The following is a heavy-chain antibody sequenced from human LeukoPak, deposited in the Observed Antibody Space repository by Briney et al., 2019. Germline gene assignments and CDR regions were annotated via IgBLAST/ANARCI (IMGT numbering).Heavy chain of an antibody. CDR3: AKNYGDSYFDY. V-gene: IGHV3-74*01. CDR2: INYDGSNT. Sequence: GGSLRLSCAASGFRLSRHWMHWVRQAPGEGLVWVSRINYDGSNTDYADSVKGRFTMSRDNAKNTVDLQMNSLRAEDTAVYYCAKNYGDSYFDYWGQGTLVTVSS. D-gene: IGHD4-17*01. J-gene: IGHJ4*02. CDR1: GFRLSRHW.